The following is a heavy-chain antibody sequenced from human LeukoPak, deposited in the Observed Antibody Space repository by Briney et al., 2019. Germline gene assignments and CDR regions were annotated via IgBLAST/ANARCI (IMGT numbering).Heavy chain of an antibody. CDR1: GFTVSSNY. J-gene: IGHJ4*02. Sequence: GGSLRLSCAASGFTVSSNYMSWVRQAPGKGLEWVSVIYSGGSTYYADSVKGRFTISSDNSKNTLYLQMNSLRAEDTAVYYCAREAAGYSSGWPDYWGQGTLVTVSS. V-gene: IGHV3-66*01. D-gene: IGHD6-19*01. CDR2: IYSGGST. CDR3: AREAAGYSSGWPDY.